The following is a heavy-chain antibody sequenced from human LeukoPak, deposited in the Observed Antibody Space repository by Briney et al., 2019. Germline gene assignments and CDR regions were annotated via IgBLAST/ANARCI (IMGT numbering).Heavy chain of an antibody. CDR3: ATGNYYDSRGYYTFGH. Sequence: GGSLRLSCAASGFTFSRYWMHWVRHAPGKGLVWVSRINGDGSTTSYADSVKGGFTISRDNAKNTLYLQMKSLRAEDTAVYYCATGNYYDSRGYYTFGHWGQGTLVTVSS. J-gene: IGHJ1*01. V-gene: IGHV3-74*01. D-gene: IGHD3-22*01. CDR2: INGDGSTT. CDR1: GFTFSRYW.